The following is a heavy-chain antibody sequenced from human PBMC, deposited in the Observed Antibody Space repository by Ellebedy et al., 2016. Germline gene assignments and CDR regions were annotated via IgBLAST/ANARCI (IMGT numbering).Heavy chain of an antibody. CDR3: ARDLNSGWYPGWFDP. CDR1: GFTFSSYG. Sequence: GESLKISCAASGFTFSSYGMHWVRQAPGKGLEWVAVIWYDGSNKYYADSVKGRFTISRDNSKNTLYLQMNSLRAEDTAVYYCARDLNSGWYPGWFDPWGQGTLVTVSS. V-gene: IGHV3-33*01. CDR2: IWYDGSNK. D-gene: IGHD6-19*01. J-gene: IGHJ5*02.